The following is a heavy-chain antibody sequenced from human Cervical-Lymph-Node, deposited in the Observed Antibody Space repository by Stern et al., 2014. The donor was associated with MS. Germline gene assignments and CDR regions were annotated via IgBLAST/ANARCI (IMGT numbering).Heavy chain of an antibody. CDR2: IYYTGST. Sequence: QVQLVESGPGLVKPSQTLSLTCSVSGASMKRGDYYWTWIRQRPGKGLEWLGFIYYTGSTHYNSALQSRASISLVSFGRQFDLTLGSLSAADTAVYYCARSVLVWLGEPSTAGMDVWGPGTTVTVSS. D-gene: IGHD3-10*01. J-gene: IGHJ6*02. V-gene: IGHV4-31*02. CDR3: ARSVLVWLGEPSTAGMDV. CDR1: GASMKRGDYY.